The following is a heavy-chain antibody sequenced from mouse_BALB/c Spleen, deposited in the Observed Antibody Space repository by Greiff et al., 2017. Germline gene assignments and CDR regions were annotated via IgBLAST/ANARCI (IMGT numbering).Heavy chain of an antibody. J-gene: IGHJ1*01. Sequence: EVQLQESGAELVKPGASVKLSCTASGFNIKDTYMHWVKQRPEQGLEWIGRIDPATGNTKYDPKFQGKATITADTSSNTAYLQLSSLTSEDTAVYYCARRYGNYVGYWYFDVWGAGTTVTVSS. D-gene: IGHD2-1*01. CDR3: ARRYGNYVGYWYFDV. CDR1: GFNIKDTY. CDR2: IDPATGNT. V-gene: IGHV14-3*02.